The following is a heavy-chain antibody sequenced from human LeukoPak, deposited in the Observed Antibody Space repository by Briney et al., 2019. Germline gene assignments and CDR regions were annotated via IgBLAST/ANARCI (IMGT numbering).Heavy chain of an antibody. CDR2: IWYDGSHQ. J-gene: IGHJ4*02. D-gene: IGHD2-2*01. Sequence: PGGSLRLSCVASGLKFRNYGMHWVRQAPGKGLEWVTFIWYDGSHQYYIDSVKGRFTVSRDNAKSTLYLQMDSLRAEDTAVYYCTRCPSSTSCYGILLDQWGQGTLVTVSS. CDR3: TRCPSSTSCYGILLDQ. V-gene: IGHV3-33*01. CDR1: GLKFRNYG.